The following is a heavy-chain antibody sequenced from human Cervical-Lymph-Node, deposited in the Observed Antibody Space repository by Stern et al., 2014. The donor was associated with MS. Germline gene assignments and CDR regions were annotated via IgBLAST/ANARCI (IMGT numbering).Heavy chain of an antibody. CDR1: GDTFSTHA. CDR3: AREKSDCSGGRCFSSLDY. V-gene: IGHV1-69*11. Sequence: QVQLGQSGAEVKKPGSSVKVSCKSSGDTFSTHAISWVRQAPGQGLERMGRIIPILDTTDYAQKFQGRLTIDADESTNTAYMELSSLTPDDTAVYYCAREKSDCSGGRCFSSLDYWGQGTLVTVSS. D-gene: IGHD2-15*01. J-gene: IGHJ4*02. CDR2: IIPILDTT.